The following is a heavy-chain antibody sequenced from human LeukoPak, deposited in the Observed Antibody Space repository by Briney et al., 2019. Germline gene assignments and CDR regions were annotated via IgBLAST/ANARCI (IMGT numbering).Heavy chain of an antibody. D-gene: IGHD3-22*01. J-gene: IGHJ4*02. V-gene: IGHV4-59*01. CDR1: GGSISSYY. Sequence: SETLSLTCTVSGGSISSYYWSWIRQPPGKGLEWIGYIYYSRSTNYNPSLQSRVPISVDTSKNQFSLTLSSVTAADTAVYYCAGASYDSSGVHWGQGTLVTVSS. CDR3: AGASYDSSGVH. CDR2: IYYSRST.